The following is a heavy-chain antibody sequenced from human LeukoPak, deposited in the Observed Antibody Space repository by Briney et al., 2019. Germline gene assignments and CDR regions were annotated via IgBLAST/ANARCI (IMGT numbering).Heavy chain of an antibody. Sequence: VKVSCKASGGTFRSYAISWVRQAPGQGLEWMGGIIPIFGTANYAQKFQGRVTITADESTSTAYMELSSLRSEYTAVYYCARGKGIAAAGTFDYWGQGTLVTVSS. J-gene: IGHJ4*02. CDR2: IIPIFGTA. CDR1: GGTFRSYA. CDR3: ARGKGIAAAGTFDY. V-gene: IGHV1-69*01. D-gene: IGHD6-13*01.